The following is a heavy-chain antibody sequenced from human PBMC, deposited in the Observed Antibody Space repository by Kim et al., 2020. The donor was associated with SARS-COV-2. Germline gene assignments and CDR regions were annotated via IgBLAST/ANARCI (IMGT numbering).Heavy chain of an antibody. Sequence: SVKVSCKASGGTFSSYAISWVRQAPGQGLEWMGGIIPIFGTANYAQKFQGRVTITADESTSTAYMELSSLRSEDTAVYYCARDEKAAAGTEDYYYYGMDVWGQGTTVTVSS. CDR1: GGTFSSYA. CDR2: IIPIFGTA. D-gene: IGHD6-13*01. J-gene: IGHJ6*02. V-gene: IGHV1-69*13. CDR3: ARDEKAAAGTEDYYYYGMDV.